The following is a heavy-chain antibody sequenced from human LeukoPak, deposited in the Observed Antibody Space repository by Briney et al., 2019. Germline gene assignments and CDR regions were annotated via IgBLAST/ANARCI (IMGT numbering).Heavy chain of an antibody. D-gene: IGHD2-15*01. V-gene: IGHV4-39*01. CDR2: IYYSGST. CDR3: PLTVGDYFDY. J-gene: IGHJ4*02. Sequence: PSETLSLTCTVSGGSISSSSYYWGWIRQPPGKGLEWIGSIYYSGSTYCNPSLKSRVTISVDTSKNQFSLKLSSVTAADTAVYYCPLTVGDYFDYWGQGTLVTVSS. CDR1: GGSISSSSYY.